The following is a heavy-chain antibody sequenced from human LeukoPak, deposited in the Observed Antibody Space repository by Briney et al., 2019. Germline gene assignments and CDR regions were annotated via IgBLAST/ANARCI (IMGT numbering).Heavy chain of an antibody. CDR1: GFTFSSYG. D-gene: IGHD2-2*01. CDR2: ISGSGGNT. V-gene: IGHV3-23*01. Sequence: PGGSLRLSCAASGFTFSSYGMSWVRQAPGKGLEWVSGISGSGGNTFYADSVKGRFTISRDSSKNTLYLQMNSLRAEDTAVYYCAKGHCSTTNCYAFDIWGQGTMVTVSS. CDR3: AKGHCSTTNCYAFDI. J-gene: IGHJ3*02.